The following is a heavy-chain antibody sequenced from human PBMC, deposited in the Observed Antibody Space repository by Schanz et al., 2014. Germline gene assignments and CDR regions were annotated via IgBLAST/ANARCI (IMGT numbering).Heavy chain of an antibody. Sequence: QVQLQESGPGLVKPSQTLSLTCSVSGGSISSGSYYWNWIRQPAGKGLEWIGRVYTSGSTNYNPSRNGALPIPLDPAKNQSPLKLRSVTAADTAVYYCARGGARRFPVVPDAIQGLRGHYYYYYLDVWGKGTTVTASS. D-gene: IGHD2-2*02. CDR1: GGSISSGSYY. V-gene: IGHV4-61*02. J-gene: IGHJ6*03. CDR3: ARGGARRFPVVPDAIQGLRGHYYYYYLDV. CDR2: VYTSGST.